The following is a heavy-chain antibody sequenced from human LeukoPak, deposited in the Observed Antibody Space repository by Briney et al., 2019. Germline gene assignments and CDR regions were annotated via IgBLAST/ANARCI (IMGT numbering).Heavy chain of an antibody. CDR3: GRDPLFDY. CDR1: GYTFTNYC. V-gene: IGHV1-18*01. J-gene: IGHJ4*02. CDR2: ISAYNGNT. Sequence: ASVKVSCKASGYTFTNYCIHWVRQAPGQGLEWMGWISAYNGNTNYAQTLQGRGTITRETFTSTAYLELRSLGADDTAVDYCGRDPLFDYWGQDPLVTVSS.